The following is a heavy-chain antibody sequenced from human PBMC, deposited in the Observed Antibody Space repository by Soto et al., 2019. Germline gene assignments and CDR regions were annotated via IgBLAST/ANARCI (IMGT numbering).Heavy chain of an antibody. CDR2: IWYDGSHK. CDR3: VNSPGGGSSGGGDL. CDR1: GFTFRNHG. Sequence: QVQLVESGGGVVERGGALRLSCAASGFTFRNHGMHWVRQAPGKGLEWLTVIWYDGSHKYYADSVKGRFTTSRDNSENSLALALNRLRAEETAVYYCVNSPGGGSSGGGDLWGQGTLVTVSS. D-gene: IGHD6-19*01. V-gene: IGHV3-33*06. J-gene: IGHJ5*02.